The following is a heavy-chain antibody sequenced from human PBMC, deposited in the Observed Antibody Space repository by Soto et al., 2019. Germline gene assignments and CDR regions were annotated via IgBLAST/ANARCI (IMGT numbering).Heavy chain of an antibody. V-gene: IGHV4-31*03. D-gene: IGHD6-19*01. CDR3: ARYLAVAGIGNFDY. CDR2: IYYSGST. J-gene: IGHJ4*02. CDR1: GGSISSGGYY. Sequence: PSETPSLTCTVSGGSISSGGYYWSWIRQHPGKGLEWIGYIYYSGSTYYNPSLKSRVTISVDTSKNQFSLKLSSVTAADTAVYYCARYLAVAGIGNFDYWGQGTLVTVSS.